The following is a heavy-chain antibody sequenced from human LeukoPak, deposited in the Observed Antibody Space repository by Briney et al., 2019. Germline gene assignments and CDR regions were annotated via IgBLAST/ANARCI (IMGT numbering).Heavy chain of an antibody. V-gene: IGHV3-30*02. D-gene: IGHD6-13*01. CDR1: GFTFSSYA. J-gene: IGHJ3*02. CDR3: AKDSPSSWPDAFDI. Sequence: PGGSLRLSCAASGFTFSSYAMHWVRQAPGKGLEWVAFIRYDGSNKYYADSVKGRFTISRDNSKNTLYLQMNGLRAEDTAVYYCAKDSPSSWPDAFDIWGQGTMVTVSS. CDR2: IRYDGSNK.